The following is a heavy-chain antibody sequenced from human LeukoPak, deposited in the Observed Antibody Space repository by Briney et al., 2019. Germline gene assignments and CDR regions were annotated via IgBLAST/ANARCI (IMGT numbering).Heavy chain of an antibody. Sequence: SETLSLTCTGSGGSISSYYWSWLRQPPGKGLEGIGYIYYSGSTNYNPSLKSRVTISVDTSKNQFSLKLSSVTAADTAVYYCARTTEGGYTYDYFYYYYMDVWGKGTTDTISS. CDR2: IYYSGST. CDR1: GGSISSYY. CDR3: ARTTEGGYTYDYFYYYYMDV. V-gene: IGHV4-59*01. J-gene: IGHJ6*03. D-gene: IGHD5-18*01.